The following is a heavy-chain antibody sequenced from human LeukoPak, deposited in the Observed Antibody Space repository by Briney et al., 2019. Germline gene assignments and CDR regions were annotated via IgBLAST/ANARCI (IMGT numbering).Heavy chain of an antibody. CDR2: ISYDGSNK. J-gene: IGHJ4*02. CDR1: GFTFSSYG. D-gene: IGHD3-10*01. V-gene: IGHV3-30*18. Sequence: GGSLRLSCAASGFTFSSYGMHWVRQAPGKGLEWVAVISYDGSNKYYADSVKGRFTISRDNSKNTLYLQMNSLRAEDTAVYYCAKELRRGSGGYYPFDYWGQGTLVTVSS. CDR3: AKELRRGSGGYYPFDY.